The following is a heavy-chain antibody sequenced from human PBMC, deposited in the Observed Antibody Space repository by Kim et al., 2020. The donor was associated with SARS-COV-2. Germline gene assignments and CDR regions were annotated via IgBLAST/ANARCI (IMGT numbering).Heavy chain of an antibody. J-gene: IGHJ4*02. V-gene: IGHV4-59*01. CDR3: ARAGSGIAAADY. Sequence: NYNPSPKSRVTISVGTSKNQFSLKLSSVTAADTAVYYCARAGSGIAAADYWGQGTLVTVSS. D-gene: IGHD6-13*01.